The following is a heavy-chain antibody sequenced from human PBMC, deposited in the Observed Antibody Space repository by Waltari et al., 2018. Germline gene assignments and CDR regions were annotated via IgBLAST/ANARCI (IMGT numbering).Heavy chain of an antibody. V-gene: IGHV3-9*01. D-gene: IGHD4-17*01. CDR1: GFTFDDYA. Sequence: EVQLVESGGGLVQPGRSLRLSCAAYGFTFDDYAMHWVRQAPGKGLGWVSGISWNSGSIGYADSVKGRFTISRDNAKNSLYLQMNSLRAEDTALYYCARGYGDYLPFDYWGQGTMVTVSS. CDR3: ARGYGDYLPFDY. CDR2: ISWNSGSI. J-gene: IGHJ4*03.